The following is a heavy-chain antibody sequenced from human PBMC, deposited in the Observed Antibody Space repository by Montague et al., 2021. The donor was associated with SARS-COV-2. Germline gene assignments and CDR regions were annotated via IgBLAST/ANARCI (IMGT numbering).Heavy chain of an antibody. V-gene: IGHV4-59*08. D-gene: IGHD3-22*01. CDR1: GGSLNNHF. CDR3: ARVDSSGPGEY. Sequence: SETLSLTCTVSGGSLNNHFWSWIRQPPGKGLASVGYISDSGSTKYNPSLQSRVTISVDTARNQFSLKLLSVTAADTAFYYCARVDSSGPGEYWGQGILVSVSS. CDR2: ISDSGST. J-gene: IGHJ4*02.